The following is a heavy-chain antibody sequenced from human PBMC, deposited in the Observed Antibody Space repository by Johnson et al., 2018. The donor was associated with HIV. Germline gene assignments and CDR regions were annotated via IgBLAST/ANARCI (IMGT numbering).Heavy chain of an antibody. CDR1: GFTFSSYA. V-gene: IGHV3-30*04. Sequence: QVQLVESGGGVVQPGRSLRLSCAASGFTFSSYAMHWVRQAPGRGLEWVAVISYDASKKYYADSVKGRFTISRDNAKKSLYLQMNSLRAEDTAVYYCARSSTVVTPHDIWGQGTMVTVSS. D-gene: IGHD4-23*01. CDR3: ARSSTVVTPHDI. CDR2: ISYDASKK. J-gene: IGHJ3*02.